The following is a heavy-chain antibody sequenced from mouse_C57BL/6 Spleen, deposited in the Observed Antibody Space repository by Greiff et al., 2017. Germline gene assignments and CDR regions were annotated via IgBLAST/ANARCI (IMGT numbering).Heavy chain of an antibody. J-gene: IGHJ3*01. D-gene: IGHD1-1*01. V-gene: IGHV1-9*01. Sequence: QVQLQQSGAELMKPGASVKLSCKATGYTFTGYWIEWVKQRPGHGLEWIGEILPGSGSTNYNEKFKGKATFTADTSSSTAYMQLSSLTTEDSAIYYCARVEIITTVVAPFAYWGQGTLVTVSA. CDR2: ILPGSGST. CDR3: ARVEIITTVVAPFAY. CDR1: GYTFTGYW.